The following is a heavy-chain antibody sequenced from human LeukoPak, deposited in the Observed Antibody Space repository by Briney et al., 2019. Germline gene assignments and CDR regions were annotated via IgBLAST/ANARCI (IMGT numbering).Heavy chain of an antibody. V-gene: IGHV1-69*01. D-gene: IGHD3-16*01. Sequence: SVKVSCKASGGAFSSYAISWVRQAPGQGLEWMGGVIPIFGTANYAQKFQGRVTIIADESTSTAYMELSNLRSEDTAVYYCARDRSGGRGGGTGLCYWGQGTLVTVSS. CDR3: ARDRSGGRGGGTGLCY. CDR2: VIPIFGTA. CDR1: GGAFSSYA. J-gene: IGHJ4*02.